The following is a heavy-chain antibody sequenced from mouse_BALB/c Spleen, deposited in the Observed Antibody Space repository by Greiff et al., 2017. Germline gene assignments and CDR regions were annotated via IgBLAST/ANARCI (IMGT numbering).Heavy chain of an antibody. D-gene: IGHD1-1*01. CDR3: ARRGLITTVRGYAMDY. CDR2: ISSGGSYT. V-gene: IGHV5-6*01. J-gene: IGHJ4*01. Sequence: EVKLVESGGDLVKPGGSLKLSCAASGFTFSSYGMSWVRQTPDKRLEWVATISSGGSYTYYPDSVKGRFTISRDNAKNTLYLQMSSLKSEDTAMYYCARRGLITTVRGYAMDYWGQGTSVTVSS. CDR1: GFTFSSYG.